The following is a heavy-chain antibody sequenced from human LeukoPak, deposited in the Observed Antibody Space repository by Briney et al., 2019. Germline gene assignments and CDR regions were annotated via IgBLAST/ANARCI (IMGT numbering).Heavy chain of an antibody. CDR2: IIPIFGTA. CDR1: GYTFTSYG. Sequence: SVKVSCKASGYTFTSYGISWVRQAPGQGLEWMGGIIPIFGTANYAQKFQGRVTITADESTSTAYMELSSLRSEDTAVYYCARVDDYSNYEFDYWGQGTLVTVSS. V-gene: IGHV1-69*13. D-gene: IGHD4-11*01. J-gene: IGHJ4*02. CDR3: ARVDDYSNYEFDY.